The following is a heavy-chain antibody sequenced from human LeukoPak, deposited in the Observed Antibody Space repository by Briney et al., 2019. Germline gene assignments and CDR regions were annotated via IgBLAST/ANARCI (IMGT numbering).Heavy chain of an antibody. CDR1: GFTFSSYE. CDR3: ARETTDWYFDL. V-gene: IGHV3-48*03. J-gene: IGHJ2*01. D-gene: IGHD1-14*01. Sequence: PGGSLRLSCAASGFTFSSYEMNWVRQAPGKGLEWVSYISSSGSTIYYADSLKGRFTISRDNAKNSLYLQMNSLRAEDTAVYYCARETTDWYFDLWGRGTLVTVSS. CDR2: ISSSGSTI.